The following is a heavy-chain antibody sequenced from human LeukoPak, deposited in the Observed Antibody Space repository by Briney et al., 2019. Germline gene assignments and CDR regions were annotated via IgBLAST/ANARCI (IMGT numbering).Heavy chain of an antibody. D-gene: IGHD5-12*01. CDR3: ARGGYNSRRDNWFDP. CDR1: GGSFSGYY. Sequence: SETLSLTCAVYGGSFSGYYWSWIRQPPGKVLEWIGEINHSGSTNYNPSLKSRVTISVDTSKNQFSLKLSSVTAADTAVYYCARGGYNSRRDNWFDPWGQGTLVTVSS. J-gene: IGHJ5*02. CDR2: INHSGST. V-gene: IGHV4-34*01.